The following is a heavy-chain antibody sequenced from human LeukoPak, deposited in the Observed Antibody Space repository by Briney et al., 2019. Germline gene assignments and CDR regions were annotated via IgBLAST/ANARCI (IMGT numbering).Heavy chain of an antibody. J-gene: IGHJ6*03. Sequence: GGSLRLSCAASGFTFSDYYMSWIRQAPGKGLEWVSYISSSGSTIYYADSVKGRFTISRDNAKNSLHLQMNSLRAEDTAVYYCARVPSAGVYYYMDVWGKGTTVTVSS. CDR2: ISSSGSTI. V-gene: IGHV3-11*04. CDR3: ARVPSAGVYYYMDV. CDR1: GFTFSDYY.